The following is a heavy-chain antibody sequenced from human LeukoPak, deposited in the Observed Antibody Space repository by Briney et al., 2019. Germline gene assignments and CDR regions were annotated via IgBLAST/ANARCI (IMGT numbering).Heavy chain of an antibody. CDR1: GFTFSSYA. J-gene: IGHJ3*02. CDR3: ARAEKRDAFDI. CDR2: ISGSGGST. V-gene: IGHV3-23*01. Sequence: PGGSLRLSCAASGFTFSSYAMSWVRQAPGKGLEWVSAISGSGGSTYYADSLKGRFTISRDNAKNLLNLQINSLRVEDTAVYYCARAEKRDAFDIWGQGTMVTVSS.